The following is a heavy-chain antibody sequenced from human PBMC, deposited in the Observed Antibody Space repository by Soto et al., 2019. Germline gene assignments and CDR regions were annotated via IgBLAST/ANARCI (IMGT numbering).Heavy chain of an antibody. V-gene: IGHV3-7*01. CDR3: ERDARTVTTHFDY. CDR1: GFTFSSYW. J-gene: IGHJ4*02. Sequence: GGSLRLSCAASGFTFSSYWMSWVRQAPGKGLEWVANIKQDGSEKYYVDSVKGRFTISRDNAKNSLYLQMNSLRAEDTAVYYCERDARTVTTHFDYWGQGTLVTVSS. CDR2: IKQDGSEK. D-gene: IGHD4-4*01.